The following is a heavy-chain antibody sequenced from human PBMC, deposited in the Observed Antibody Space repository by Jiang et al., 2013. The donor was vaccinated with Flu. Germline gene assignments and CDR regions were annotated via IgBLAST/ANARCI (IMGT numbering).Heavy chain of an antibody. J-gene: IGHJ4*02. D-gene: IGHD3-22*01. CDR1: GGPFNTYV. Sequence: SGAEVRKPGSSVKVSCKTSGGPFNTYVLSWVRQAPGQGPEWLGRIIPIVNIANYAQKFQGRVTITADKSTSTAYMELSRLTHDDTAVYYCVRDHNEHYDDGGYHWGYPEFWGQGTVVAVSS. CDR3: VRDHNEHYDDGGYHWGYPEF. CDR2: IIPIVNIA. V-gene: IGHV1-69*04.